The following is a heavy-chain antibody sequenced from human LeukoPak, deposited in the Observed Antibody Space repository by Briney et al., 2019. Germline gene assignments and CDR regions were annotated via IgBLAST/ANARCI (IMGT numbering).Heavy chain of an antibody. Sequence: GGSLRLSCAASGFTFSSYSMNWVRQAPGKGLEWVSCISSSSSYIYYADSVKGRFTISRDNAKNSLYLQMNSLRAEDTAVYYCARDFTYYYDSSGHFDYWGQGTLVTVSS. CDR1: GFTFSSYS. D-gene: IGHD3-22*01. CDR2: ISSSSSYI. V-gene: IGHV3-21*01. J-gene: IGHJ4*02. CDR3: ARDFTYYYDSSGHFDY.